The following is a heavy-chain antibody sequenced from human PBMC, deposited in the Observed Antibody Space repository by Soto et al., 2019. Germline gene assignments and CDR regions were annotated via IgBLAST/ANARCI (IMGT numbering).Heavy chain of an antibody. D-gene: IGHD2-15*01. V-gene: IGHV4-59*08. CDR1: GGSISSYY. J-gene: IGHJ5*02. Sequence: SETLSLTCTVSGGSISSYYWSWIRQPPGKGLEWIGYIYYSGSTNYNPSLKSRVTISVDTSKNQFSLKLSAVTAADTAVYFCVKSPSVVLVPSTLGGNNWFDPWGQGTLVTVSS. CDR3: VKSPSVVLVPSTLGGNNWFDP. CDR2: IYYSGST.